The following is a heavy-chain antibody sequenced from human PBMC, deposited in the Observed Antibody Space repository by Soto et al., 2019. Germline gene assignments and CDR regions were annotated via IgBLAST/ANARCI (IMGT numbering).Heavy chain of an antibody. CDR2: INPSGGST. Sequence: QVQLVQSGAEVKKPGASVKISCKASAYAFTSFCIHWVRQAPGQGLEWMGMINPSGGSTTYAQKFQGSVTLTRDTSTNTVHMELTGLKYDDTAMYFCAREGTDYGDYDYWGQGTLVTVSS. D-gene: IGHD4-17*01. CDR3: AREGTDYGDYDY. V-gene: IGHV1-46*01. J-gene: IGHJ4*02. CDR1: AYAFTSFC.